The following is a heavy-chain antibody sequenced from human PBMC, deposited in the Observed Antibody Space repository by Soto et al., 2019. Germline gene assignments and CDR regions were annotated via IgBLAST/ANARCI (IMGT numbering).Heavy chain of an antibody. Sequence: GGSLRLSCAASGFTFSTYTMSWVRQAPGKGLEWVSSISTSSSYIHYADSVKGRFTISRDNAKNSLYLQMNSLRAEDTAVYYCARDGSGSYPDYFDYWGQGTLVTVSS. CDR2: ISTSSSYI. V-gene: IGHV3-21*01. J-gene: IGHJ4*02. CDR1: GFTFSTYT. D-gene: IGHD1-26*01. CDR3: ARDGSGSYPDYFDY.